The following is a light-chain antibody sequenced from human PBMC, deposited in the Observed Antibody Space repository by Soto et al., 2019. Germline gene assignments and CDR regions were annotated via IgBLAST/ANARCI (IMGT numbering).Light chain of an antibody. CDR2: AAS. CDR3: LQLYSTPPIT. J-gene: IGKJ5*01. CDR1: QGISSY. Sequence: IQLTQSPSSLSASVGDRVTITCRASQGISSYLAWYQQKPGKAPKLLIYAASTLQSGVPSRFSGSGSGTDFTLTISSLQPEDFATYYCLQLYSTPPITFGQGTRLEIK. V-gene: IGKV1-9*01.